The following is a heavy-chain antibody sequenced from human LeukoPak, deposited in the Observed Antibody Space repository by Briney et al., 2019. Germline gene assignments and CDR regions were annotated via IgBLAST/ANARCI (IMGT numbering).Heavy chain of an antibody. D-gene: IGHD2-8*01. J-gene: IGHJ4*02. CDR3: ASNGKSTSLFDY. V-gene: IGHV4-38-2*02. CDR1: GYSISSGYY. CDR2: IYHSGST. Sequence: SETLSLTCTVSGYSISSGYYWGWIRQPPGKGLEWIGSIYHSGSTYYNPSLKSRVTISVDTSKNQFTLKLSSVTAADTAVYYCASNGKSTSLFDYWGQGTLVTVSS.